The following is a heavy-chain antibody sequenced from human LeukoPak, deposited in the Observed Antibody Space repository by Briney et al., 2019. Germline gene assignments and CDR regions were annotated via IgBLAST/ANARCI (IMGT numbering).Heavy chain of an antibody. V-gene: IGHV1-46*01. J-gene: IGHJ4*02. D-gene: IGHD1-26*01. CDR3: AREESIGSYQFLHDY. CDR2: INPSGGST. CDR1: GYTFTSYY. Sequence: ASVKVSCKASGYTFTSYYMHWVRQAPGQGLEWMGIINPSGGSTSYAQKFQGRVTMTRDTSITTAYMELSRLTSDDTAVYYCAREESIGSYQFLHDYWGQGTLVTVSS.